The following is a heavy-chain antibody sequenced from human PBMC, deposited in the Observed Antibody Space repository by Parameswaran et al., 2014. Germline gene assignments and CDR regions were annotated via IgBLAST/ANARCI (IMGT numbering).Heavy chain of an antibody. J-gene: IGHJ6*02. CDR2: MNPNSGNT. Sequence: WVRQAPGQGLEWMGWMNPNSGNTGYAQKFQGRVTMTRNTSISTAYMELSSLRSEDTAVYYCASSSNYDILTGYYYYYGMDVWGQGTTVTVSS. V-gene: IGHV1-8*01. D-gene: IGHD3-9*01. CDR3: ASSSNYDILTGYYYYYGMDV.